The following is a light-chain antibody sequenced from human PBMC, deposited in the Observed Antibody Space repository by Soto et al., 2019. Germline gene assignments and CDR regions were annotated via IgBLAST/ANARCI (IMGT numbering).Light chain of an antibody. CDR2: DAS. Sequence: EIVLTQSPATLSLSPGERATLSYRASQSVPSSLAWYQQKLGQAPRLLIYDASSRATGTPARFSGSGSGTDFTLTISSLEPEDFAVYYCQQRSNWLTFGGGTKVEV. CDR1: QSVPSS. J-gene: IGKJ4*01. CDR3: QQRSNWLT. V-gene: IGKV3-11*01.